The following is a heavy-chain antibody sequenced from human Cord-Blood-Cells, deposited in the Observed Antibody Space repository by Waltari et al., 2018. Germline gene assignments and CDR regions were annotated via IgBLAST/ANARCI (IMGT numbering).Heavy chain of an antibody. V-gene: IGHV1-2*02. CDR1: GYTFTGYY. CDR3: ARVGQEYYGSGSYYNY. CDR2: INPNSGGT. Sequence: QVQLVQSGAEVKKPGASVKVSCKASGYTFTGYYMPWVRQATGQGLEWMGWINPNSGGTNYAQKFQGRVTMTRDTSISTAYMELSRLRSDDTAVYYCARVGQEYYGSGSYYNYWGQGTLVTVSS. J-gene: IGHJ4*02. D-gene: IGHD3-10*01.